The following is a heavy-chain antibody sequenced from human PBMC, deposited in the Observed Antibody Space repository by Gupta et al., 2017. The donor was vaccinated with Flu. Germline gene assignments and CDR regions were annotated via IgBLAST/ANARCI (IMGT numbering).Heavy chain of an antibody. CDR1: DGSFNDYY. D-gene: IGHD3-9*01. CDR2: IHHSGST. CDR3: AGGNDWSGSG. J-gene: IGHJ4*02. Sequence: ETLSLTCAVYDGSFNDYYWTWIRQPPGRGLEWIAEIHHSGSTRYNPSLKSRVTISIDTPRSQFSLKLSSVTAADTAVYYCAGGNDWSGSGGGQGTLVTVSS. V-gene: IGHV4-34*01.